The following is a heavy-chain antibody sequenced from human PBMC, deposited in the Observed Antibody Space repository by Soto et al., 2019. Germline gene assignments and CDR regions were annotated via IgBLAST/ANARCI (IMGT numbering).Heavy chain of an antibody. Sequence: SETLSLTCTVSGGSINSGGYSWTWIRQPPGKGLEWIGFIYHTGTTYYNLSLKSRVTISVDRSKNQFSLKLSSVTAADTAVYYCARRYGYYFDYWGQGTLVTVSS. CDR2: IYHTGTT. D-gene: IGHD3-9*01. CDR3: ARRYGYYFDY. CDR1: GGSINSGGYS. J-gene: IGHJ4*02. V-gene: IGHV4-30-2*01.